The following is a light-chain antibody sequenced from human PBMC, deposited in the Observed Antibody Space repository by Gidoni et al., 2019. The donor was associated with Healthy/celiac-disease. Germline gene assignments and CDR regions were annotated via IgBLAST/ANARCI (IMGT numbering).Light chain of an antibody. CDR3: GSYSGSYVV. CDR2: DVS. V-gene: IGLV2-11*01. Sequence: SALTQPRPVSGSPGQSVTISCTGTSSDVGCDNYVSWYKQHTGKALKLMIYDVSKLPSGVPERFSGSKSGNTASLTISGLQAEDEADYDCGSYSGSYVVFGGGTKLTVL. J-gene: IGLJ2*01. CDR1: SSDVGCDNY.